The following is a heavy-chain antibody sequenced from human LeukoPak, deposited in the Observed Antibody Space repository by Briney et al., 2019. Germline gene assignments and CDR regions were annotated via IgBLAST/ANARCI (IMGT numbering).Heavy chain of an antibody. CDR1: GFAFSDYS. CDR3: ARDDNWGFDY. Sequence: GGSLRLSCAASGFAFSDYSMNWVRQAPGKGLEWVANTRGSGSGMGSGNYYAGAVKGRFTTSTDNAKNSLYLQMNSLRAEDTAFYYCARDDNWGFDYWGQGALVTVSS. J-gene: IGHJ4*02. CDR2: TRGSGSGM. D-gene: IGHD7-27*01. V-gene: IGHV3-21*05.